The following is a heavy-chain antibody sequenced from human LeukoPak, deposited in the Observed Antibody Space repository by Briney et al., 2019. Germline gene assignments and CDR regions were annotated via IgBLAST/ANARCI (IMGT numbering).Heavy chain of an antibody. V-gene: IGHV3-64*01. J-gene: IGHJ4*02. CDR3: VRTSGSLDY. CDR2: INTNGGST. CDR1: GFTFSDSY. D-gene: IGHD1-26*01. Sequence: PGGSLRLSCAASGFTFSDSYMDWVRQAPGKGLEYVSAINTNGGSTYYANSVKGRFTISRDNSKNTVYLQMGSLRAEDMAVYYCVRTSGSLDYWGQGTLVTVSS.